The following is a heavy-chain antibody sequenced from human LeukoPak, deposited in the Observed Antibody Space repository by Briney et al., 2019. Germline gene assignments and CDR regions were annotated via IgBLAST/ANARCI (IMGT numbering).Heavy chain of an antibody. CDR1: GGSISSSSYY. CDR2: IYYSGST. D-gene: IGHD3-22*01. V-gene: IGHV4-39*07. Sequence: SETLSLTCTVSGGSISSSSYYWGWIRQPPGKGLEWIGSIYYSGSTYYNPSLKSRVTISVDTSKNQFSLKLSSVTAADTAVYYCARANEGYYYDSSGKYFQHWGQGTLVTVSS. J-gene: IGHJ1*01. CDR3: ARANEGYYYDSSGKYFQH.